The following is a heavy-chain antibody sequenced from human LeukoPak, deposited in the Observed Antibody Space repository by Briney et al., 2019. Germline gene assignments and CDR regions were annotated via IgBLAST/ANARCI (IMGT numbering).Heavy chain of an antibody. CDR1: GDSISSSNW. Sequence: SETLSLTCAVSGDSISSSNWWFWIRQPPGKGLEWIGYIYYSGSTYYNPSLKSRVTMSVDTSKNQFSLKLSSVTAVDTAVYYCARNLLGIAAAESWGQGILVTVSS. CDR3: ARNLLGIAAAES. J-gene: IGHJ5*02. CDR2: IYYSGST. V-gene: IGHV4-28*01. D-gene: IGHD6-13*01.